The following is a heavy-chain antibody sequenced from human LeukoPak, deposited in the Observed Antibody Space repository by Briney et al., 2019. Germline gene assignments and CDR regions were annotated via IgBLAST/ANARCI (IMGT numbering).Heavy chain of an antibody. J-gene: IGHJ4*02. CDR1: GFTFSALA. D-gene: IGHD1-26*01. CDR3: SRSGGDGATGE. Sequence: PGGSLRLSCATSGFTFSALAINWVAQASGKGLEGVGRIASKGKNYATEYAASVKGRFTISREDSKNTAYLQLNSLKTEDTAVYYCSRSGGDGATGEWGQGTLVTVSS. CDR2: IASKGKNYAT. V-gene: IGHV3-73*01.